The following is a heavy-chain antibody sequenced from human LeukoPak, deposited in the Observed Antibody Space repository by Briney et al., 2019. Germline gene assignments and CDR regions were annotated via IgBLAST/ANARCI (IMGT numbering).Heavy chain of an antibody. D-gene: IGHD5-18*01. J-gene: IGHJ6*03. Sequence: SETLSLTCVVYGGSFSDYYWSWIRQPPGKGLEWIGEINPSGSTNYSPSLKSRVTISVDTSKNQFSLKLSSVAAADTAVYFCARVGYSYVINDWSRTGLGAYPTKYYYHMDVWDKGTTVTVSS. CDR2: INPSGST. CDR3: ARVGYSYVINDWSRTGLGAYPTKYYYHMDV. CDR1: GGSFSDYY. V-gene: IGHV4-34*01.